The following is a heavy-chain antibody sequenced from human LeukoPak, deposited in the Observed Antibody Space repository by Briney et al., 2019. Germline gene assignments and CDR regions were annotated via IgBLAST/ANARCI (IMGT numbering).Heavy chain of an antibody. J-gene: IGHJ4*02. V-gene: IGHV3-48*01. Sequence: GGSLRLSCAAAGLTFSTNSMNWVRQAPGKGLEWVSYISFSSSTIYYADSVKGRFTISRDNAKNLLYLQMNSLRADDAAVYYCARVDGSGSYYSLYDWGQGTLVTVSS. CDR2: ISFSSSTI. D-gene: IGHD3-10*01. CDR3: ARVDGSGSYYSLYD. CDR1: GLTFSTNS.